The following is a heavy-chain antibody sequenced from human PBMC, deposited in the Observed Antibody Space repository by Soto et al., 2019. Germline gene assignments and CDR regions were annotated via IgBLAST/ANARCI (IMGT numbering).Heavy chain of an antibody. Sequence: SETLSLTFTVSGGSISSGGYYWSWIRQHPGKGLEWIGYIYYSGSTYYNPSLKSRVTISLDTSKNQFSLKLSSVTAADTAVYYCAREVDTAMAYFDYWGQGTLVTVSS. D-gene: IGHD5-18*01. V-gene: IGHV4-31*03. CDR1: GGSISSGGYY. CDR2: IYYSGST. J-gene: IGHJ4*02. CDR3: AREVDTAMAYFDY.